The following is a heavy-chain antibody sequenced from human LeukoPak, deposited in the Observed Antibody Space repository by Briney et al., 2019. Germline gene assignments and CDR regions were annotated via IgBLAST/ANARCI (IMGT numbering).Heavy chain of an antibody. J-gene: IGHJ4*02. V-gene: IGHV3-48*03. CDR3: AADPGQWLVRLRSRVDY. CDR1: GFTFSSYE. CDR2: ISSSGSTI. Sequence: GGSLRLSCAASGFTFSSYEMNWVRQAPGKGLEWVSYISSSGSTIYYADSVKGRFTISRDNAKNSLYLQMNSLRAEDTAVYYCAADPGQWLVRLRSRVDYWGQGTLVTVSS. D-gene: IGHD6-19*01.